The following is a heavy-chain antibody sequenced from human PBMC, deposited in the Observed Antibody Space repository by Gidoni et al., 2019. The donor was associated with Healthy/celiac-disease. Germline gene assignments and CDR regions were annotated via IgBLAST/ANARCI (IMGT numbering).Heavy chain of an antibody. D-gene: IGHD3-3*01. CDR1: GYTFPSHY. Sequence: ALPAQFGAEVNKPGASVQVSCKASGYTFPSHYMNWVRQLPGQGLEWMGINNPSGGSTSYAQEVQGRVTMTKDTSTSTVYMELNRLRSEDTAVYYCAREPPIRFLEWLPNQYYYYYGMDVWGQGTTVTVSS. J-gene: IGHJ6*02. CDR3: AREPPIRFLEWLPNQYYYYYGMDV. V-gene: IGHV1-46*03. CDR2: NNPSGGST.